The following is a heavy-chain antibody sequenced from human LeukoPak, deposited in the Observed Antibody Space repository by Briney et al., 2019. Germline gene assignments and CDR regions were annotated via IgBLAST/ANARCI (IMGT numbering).Heavy chain of an antibody. D-gene: IGHD2-21*01. V-gene: IGHV3-30*04. CDR3: AKVADVYSVYYFDS. J-gene: IGHJ4*02. Sequence: PGGSLRLSCAASGFTYTKHAMHWVRQAPGKGLEWVAVISYDGSNKKYADSVKGRFTISRDNSKNILYLQMNILRAEDTALYYCAKVADVYSVYYFDSWGPGTLVTVSS. CDR2: ISYDGSNK. CDR1: GFTYTKHA.